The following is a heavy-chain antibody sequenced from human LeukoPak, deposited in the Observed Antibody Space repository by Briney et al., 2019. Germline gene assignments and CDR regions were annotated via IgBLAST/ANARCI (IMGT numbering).Heavy chain of an antibody. V-gene: IGHV3-53*01. CDR2: LYTGGGT. Sequence: GGSLRLSCAASGFSVRTTYMSWARQAPGKRLEWVSVLYTGGGTDHADSVKGRFTISRDNSKNTLSLQMTSLRVEDTAIYYCTRSGYRHPYHFDSWGQGTLVIVSS. CDR1: GFSVRTTY. D-gene: IGHD3-22*01. J-gene: IGHJ4*02. CDR3: TRSGYRHPYHFDS.